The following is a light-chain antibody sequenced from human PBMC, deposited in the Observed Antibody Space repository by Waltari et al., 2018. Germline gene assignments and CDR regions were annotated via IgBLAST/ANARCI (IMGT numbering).Light chain of an antibody. J-gene: IGLJ3*02. V-gene: IGLV1-44*01. CDR2: NNN. CDR3: ATWDDSLNGWV. CDR1: GSHIGSNT. Sequence: QSVLTQPSSASGTPGQRVTISCSGSGSHIGSNTVTWYHQLPETAPKLLIYNNNQRPSGVPDRFSGSKSGTSASLAISGLQSEDEGNYYCATWDDSLNGWVFGGGTRLTVL.